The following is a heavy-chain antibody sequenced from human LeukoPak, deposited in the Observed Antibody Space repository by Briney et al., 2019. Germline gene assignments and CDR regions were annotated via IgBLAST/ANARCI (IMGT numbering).Heavy chain of an antibody. CDR1: GYSFTSYW. Sequence: GESLKISCKGSGYSFTSYWIGWVRQMPGKGLEWMGIIYPSDSDTRYSPSFQGQVTISADKSISTAYLQRSSLKASDTAIYFCARRISGYYIDYWGQGTLVSVSS. D-gene: IGHD1-26*01. J-gene: IGHJ4*02. CDR2: IYPSDSDT. V-gene: IGHV5-51*01. CDR3: ARRISGYYIDY.